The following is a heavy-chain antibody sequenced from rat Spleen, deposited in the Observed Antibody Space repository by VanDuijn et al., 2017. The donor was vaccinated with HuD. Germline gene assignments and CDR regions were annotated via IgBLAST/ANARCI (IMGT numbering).Heavy chain of an antibody. Sequence: EVQLVESGGGLVQPGRSLKLSCVVSGFTFSNYVMAWVRQAPTKGLEWVTTVNYDGSSTYYRDSVKGRFTISRDNAKSALYLQMDSLRSEDTATYYCARWRNYGYYFDYWGQGVMVTVSS. V-gene: IGHV5-29*01. D-gene: IGHD1-11*01. CDR1: GFTFSNYV. CDR3: ARWRNYGYYFDY. J-gene: IGHJ2*01. CDR2: VNYDGSST.